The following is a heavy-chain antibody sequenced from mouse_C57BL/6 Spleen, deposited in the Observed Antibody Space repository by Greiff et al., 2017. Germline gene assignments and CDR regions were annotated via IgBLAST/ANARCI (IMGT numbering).Heavy chain of an antibody. D-gene: IGHD2-1*01. CDR1: GYTFNSYW. CDR2: IYPGSGST. J-gene: IGHJ2*01. CDR3: AAVIYYGNYVFDY. Sequence: VQLQQPGAELVKPGASVKMSCKASGYTFNSYWITWVKQRPGQGLEWIGDIYPGSGSTNYNEKFKSKATLTVDTSSSTAYMQLSSLTSEDSAVYYCAAVIYYGNYVFDYWGQGTTLTVSS. V-gene: IGHV1-55*01.